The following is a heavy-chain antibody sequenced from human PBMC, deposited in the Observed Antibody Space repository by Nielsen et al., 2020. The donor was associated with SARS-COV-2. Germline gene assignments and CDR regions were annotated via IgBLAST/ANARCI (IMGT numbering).Heavy chain of an antibody. CDR1: GFTISRYG. D-gene: IGHD3-3*01. J-gene: IGHJ5*02. V-gene: IGHV3-30*03. CDR2: ISYDGSVK. Sequence: GGSLRLSCEASGFTISRYGMHWVRQAPGKGLEWVTFISYDGSVKYYAGSVKGRFTISRDNAKNSLFLQMDSLRAEDTAVYYCAREGSDFWSGSNWFDPWGQGTLVTVSS. CDR3: AREGSDFWSGSNWFDP.